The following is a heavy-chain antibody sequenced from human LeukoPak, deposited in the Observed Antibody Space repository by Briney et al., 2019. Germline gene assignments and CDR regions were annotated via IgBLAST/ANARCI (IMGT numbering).Heavy chain of an antibody. J-gene: IGHJ3*02. CDR3: ASPSSGQSFDI. D-gene: IGHD6-19*01. V-gene: IGHV3-53*01. CDR1: GFIVSSNY. Sequence: GGSLRLSCAASGFIVSSNYMNWVRQAPGKGLEWVSVIYTGGNTYYADSVKGQFTISRDNSKNTLYLQMHSLRAEDTAVYYCASPSSGQSFDIWGQGTMVTVSS. CDR2: IYTGGNT.